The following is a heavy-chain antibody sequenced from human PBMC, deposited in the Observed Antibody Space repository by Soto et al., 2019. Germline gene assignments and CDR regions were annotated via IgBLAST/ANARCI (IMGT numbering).Heavy chain of an antibody. CDR2: INHSGSI. CDR3: ARGRRRFLNYYYGMDV. J-gene: IGHJ6*02. CDR1: GFTFSSYA. V-gene: IGHV4-34*01. Sequence: GSLRLSCAASGFTFSSYAMSWVRQAPGKGLEWIGEINHSGSINYNPSLKSRVTISVDTSKNQFSLKLSSVTAADTAVYYCARGRRRFLNYYYGMDVWGQGTTVTSP. D-gene: IGHD3-3*01.